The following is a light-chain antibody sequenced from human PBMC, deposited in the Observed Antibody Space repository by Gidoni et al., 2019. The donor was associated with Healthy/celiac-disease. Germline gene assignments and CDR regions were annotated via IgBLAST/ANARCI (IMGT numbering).Light chain of an antibody. V-gene: IGKV1D-16*01. CDR1: QGISSW. Sequence: DIQMTQAPASLSASVGDRVTITCRASQGISSWLDWYQQKPEKAPNSLIYAASSLQSGVPSRFSGSGSGTDFTLTISSLQPADFAPYFCQQYNSYPPTFGQGTRLEIK. CDR3: QQYNSYPPT. J-gene: IGKJ5*01. CDR2: AAS.